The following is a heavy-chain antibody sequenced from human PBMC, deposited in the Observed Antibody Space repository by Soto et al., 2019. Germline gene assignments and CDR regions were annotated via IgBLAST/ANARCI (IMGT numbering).Heavy chain of an antibody. CDR2: ISANNGNT. D-gene: IGHD1-26*01. CDR3: ARDGRYSGSYGGYSFDY. Sequence: QVQLVQSGAEVKKPGASVKVSCKASGYTFTSYGISWVRQAPGQGLEWMGWISANNGNTNYAQKSQGRVTMPTDTSTSPAYRELMSLRSDDTAVYYCARDGRYSGSYGGYSFDYWGPGTLVTVSS. J-gene: IGHJ4*02. CDR1: GYTFTSYG. V-gene: IGHV1-18*01.